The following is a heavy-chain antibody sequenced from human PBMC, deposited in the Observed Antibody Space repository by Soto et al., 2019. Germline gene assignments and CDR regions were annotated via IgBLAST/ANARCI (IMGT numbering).Heavy chain of an antibody. D-gene: IGHD5-18*01. CDR1: GFAFSSYG. CDR2: ISYDGSLQ. CDR3: VSDRGYGHASVPYS. V-gene: IGHV3-30*03. Sequence: QAQLVESGGGVVQPGRSLRLSCAASGFAFSSYGMHWVRQAPGTGLEWVAVISYDGSLQHYADSVKGRFTISRDNPXNMVLLQMSSLRAEDTAVYYCVSDRGYGHASVPYSWGQGTLVSVSS. J-gene: IGHJ4*02.